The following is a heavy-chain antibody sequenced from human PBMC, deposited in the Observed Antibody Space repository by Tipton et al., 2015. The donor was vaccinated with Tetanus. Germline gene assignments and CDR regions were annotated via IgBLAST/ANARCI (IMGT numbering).Heavy chain of an antibody. V-gene: IGHV1-46*01. CDR3: ASWSQVEGFDI. CDR1: GYTFTSYF. J-gene: IGHJ3*02. Sequence: QLVQSGPEVKKPGASVNVSCKASGYTFTSYFMQWVRQAPGQGLEWMGIINPSGGRTNYVQKFQGRLTMTRDKSTSTVYMELSSLRSEDTAVYYCASWSQVEGFDIRGQGTMVTVSS. D-gene: IGHD3-3*01. CDR2: INPSGGRT.